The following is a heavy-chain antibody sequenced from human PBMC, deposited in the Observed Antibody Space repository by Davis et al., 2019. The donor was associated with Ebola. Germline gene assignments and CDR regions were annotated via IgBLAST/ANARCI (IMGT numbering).Heavy chain of an antibody. CDR3: AKWDGGGDY. V-gene: IGHV3-7*03. CDR2: IKQDGSEK. CDR1: GFTFSSYW. J-gene: IGHJ4*02. D-gene: IGHD3-16*01. Sequence: GESLKISCAASGFTFSSYWMSWVRQAPGKGLEWVANIKQDGSEKYYVDSVKGRFTISRDNAKNSLYLQMNSLRAEDTAVYYCAKWDGGGDYWGQGTLVTVSS.